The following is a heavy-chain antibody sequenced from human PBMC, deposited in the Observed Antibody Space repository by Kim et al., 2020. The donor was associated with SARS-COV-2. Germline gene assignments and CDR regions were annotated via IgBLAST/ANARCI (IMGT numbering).Heavy chain of an antibody. D-gene: IGHD3-22*01. Sequence: SETLSLTCSVSGGSMSSDPYYWSWIRQPPGKGLEWIGYIHHSGSTYYNPSLKSRVTVSIDTSTNQFSLKLSSVTAADTAVYYCALDASSGYLGVDFWGQGTLVTVSS. J-gene: IGHJ4*02. CDR2: IHHSGST. V-gene: IGHV4-30-4*01. CDR1: GGSMSSDPYY. CDR3: ALDASSGYLGVDF.